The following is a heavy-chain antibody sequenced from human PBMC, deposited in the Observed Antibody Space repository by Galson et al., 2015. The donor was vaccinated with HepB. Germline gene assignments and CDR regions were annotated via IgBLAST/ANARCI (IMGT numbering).Heavy chain of an antibody. CDR3: ARDGGYYDSNYRAFDI. CDR1: GDSISNHH. V-gene: IGHV4-59*11. CDR2: IYYSGST. J-gene: IGHJ3*02. Sequence: LSLTCTVSGDSISNHHWSWIRQPPGKALEWIGYIYYSGSTTYNPSLKSRVTISIDTSRSHFSLRLSSVTAADTAVYYCARDGGYYDSNYRAFDIWGQGAMVTVSS. D-gene: IGHD3-22*01.